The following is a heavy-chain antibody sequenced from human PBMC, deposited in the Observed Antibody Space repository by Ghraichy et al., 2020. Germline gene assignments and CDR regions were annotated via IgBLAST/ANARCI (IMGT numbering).Heavy chain of an antibody. CDR2: INAGDGNT. CDR1: GYTFTNYA. Sequence: KVSCKASGYTFTNYAMHWVRQAPGQRLEWMGWINAGDGNTKYSQKFQGRVTITRDTSASTAYMELSSLRSEDTAVYYCARSMIAATLAYWGQGTLVTVSS. V-gene: IGHV1-3*01. J-gene: IGHJ4*02. D-gene: IGHD2-15*01. CDR3: ARSMIAATLAY.